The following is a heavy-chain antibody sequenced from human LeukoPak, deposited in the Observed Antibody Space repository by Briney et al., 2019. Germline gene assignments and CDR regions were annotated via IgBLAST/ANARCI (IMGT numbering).Heavy chain of an antibody. Sequence: GASVKVSCKVSGYTLTELSMHWVRQAPGKGLERMGGFDPEDGETIYAQKFQGRVTMTEDTSTDTAYMELSSLRSEDTAVYYCATVRRDFWSGYAWFDPWGQGTLVTVSS. CDR3: ATVRRDFWSGYAWFDP. J-gene: IGHJ5*02. V-gene: IGHV1-24*01. CDR1: GYTLTELS. CDR2: FDPEDGET. D-gene: IGHD3-3*01.